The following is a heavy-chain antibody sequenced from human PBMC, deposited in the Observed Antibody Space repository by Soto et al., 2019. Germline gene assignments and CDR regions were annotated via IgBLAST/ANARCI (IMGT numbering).Heavy chain of an antibody. Sequence: PGGSLRLSCAASGFTFSSYAMSWVRQAPGKGLEWVSVISGSGGSTYYAESVKGRFTISRDNSKNTLSLQMNSLRAEDTAVYYCARAPTLTAAADYWGRGTLVTVSS. CDR3: ARAPTLTAAADY. J-gene: IGHJ4*02. V-gene: IGHV3-23*01. CDR1: GFTFSSYA. D-gene: IGHD7-27*01. CDR2: ISGSGGST.